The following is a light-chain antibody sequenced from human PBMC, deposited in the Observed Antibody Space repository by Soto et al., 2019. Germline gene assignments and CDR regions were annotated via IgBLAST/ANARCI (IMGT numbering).Light chain of an antibody. CDR2: RAT. J-gene: IGKJ1*01. Sequence: DIPMTQSPSTLSASVGDRVTITCRASQSISSGLAWYQQKPGKAPKLLIYRATYLESGVPSRFSGSGFGTEFTLTISGLQPDDFATYYCQQYDSWTFGRGTKVEFK. CDR1: QSISSG. CDR3: QQYDSWT. V-gene: IGKV1-5*03.